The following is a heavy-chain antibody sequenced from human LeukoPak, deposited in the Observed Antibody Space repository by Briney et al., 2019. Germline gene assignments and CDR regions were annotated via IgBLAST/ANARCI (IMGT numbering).Heavy chain of an antibody. D-gene: IGHD5-12*01. CDR1: GYTFTSYD. CDR3: AREGAYSGYHDLDY. Sequence: ASVKVSCKASGYTFTSYDISWVRQAPGQGLEWMGWISPYNGNTNYAQNLQGRVTVTADTSTSTTYMELRSLRSDDTAVYYCAREGAYSGYHDLDYWGQGTLVTVSS. CDR2: ISPYNGNT. V-gene: IGHV1-18*01. J-gene: IGHJ4*02.